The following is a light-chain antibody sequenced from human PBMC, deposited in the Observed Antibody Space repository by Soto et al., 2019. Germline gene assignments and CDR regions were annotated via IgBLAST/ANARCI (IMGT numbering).Light chain of an antibody. J-gene: IGLJ3*02. Sequence: QSALTQPASVSWSPGQSITISCTGTNSDVGSHNFVSWYQQYPGKAPKLLIYEASKRPSGLSNRFSGSKSGNTASLTISGLQAEDEADYYCCSLTNGATWVFGGGTKLTV. CDR3: CSLTNGATWV. CDR1: NSDVGSHNF. CDR2: EAS. V-gene: IGLV2-23*01.